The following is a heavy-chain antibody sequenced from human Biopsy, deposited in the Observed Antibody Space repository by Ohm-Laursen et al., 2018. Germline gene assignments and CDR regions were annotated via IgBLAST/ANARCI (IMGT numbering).Heavy chain of an antibody. CDR2: VNPNNGDK. CDR1: GYTFTDSY. CDR3: ARGPLGPLLEWLLFQTSIDV. J-gene: IGHJ6*02. V-gene: IGHV1-2*07. Sequence: SVKVSCKASGYTFTDSYMHWVRQAPGQGLEWMGWVNPNNGDKKFAPDFQGRLTMTRDKSISTACMELIRLRSDDTAVYYCARGPLGPLLEWLLFQTSIDVWGQGTTVTVSS. D-gene: IGHD3-3*01.